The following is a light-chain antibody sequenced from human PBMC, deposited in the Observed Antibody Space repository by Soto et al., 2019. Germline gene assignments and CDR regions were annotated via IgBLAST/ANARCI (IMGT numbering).Light chain of an antibody. CDR3: SACTSKSTLI. CDR2: EVR. CDR1: MRDIGAYNL. V-gene: IGLV2-14*03. Sequence: QSALTQPASVYGSPGQSITIACAGIMRDIGAYNLVSWHQQHPGKAPRLIFSEVRNRPSGIPLRFSASLSGNTASLTISGLQAEDEAHYYCSACTSKSTLIFGGGTKLTVL. J-gene: IGLJ2*01.